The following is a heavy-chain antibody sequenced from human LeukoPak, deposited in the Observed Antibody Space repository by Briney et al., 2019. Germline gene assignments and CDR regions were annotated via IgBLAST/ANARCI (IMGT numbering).Heavy chain of an antibody. CDR2: IKSKTDGGTT. D-gene: IGHD3-10*01. Sequence: GGSLRLSRAASGFTFSNAWMSWVRQAPGKGLEWVGRIKSKTDGGTTDYAAPVKGRFTISRDDSKNTLYLQMNSLKTEDTAVYYCTTEAVTMVRGEDYWGQGTLVTVSS. CDR1: GFTFSNAW. J-gene: IGHJ4*02. CDR3: TTEAVTMVRGEDY. V-gene: IGHV3-15*01.